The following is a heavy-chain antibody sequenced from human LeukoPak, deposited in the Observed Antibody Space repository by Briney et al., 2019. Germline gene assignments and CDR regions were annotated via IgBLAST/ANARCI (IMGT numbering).Heavy chain of an antibody. CDR2: IYYSGST. Sequence: PSETLSLTCTVSGGSISSGGYYWNWIRQHPGKGLEWIGYIYYSGSTSYNPSLKSRVTISVDTSKKQFSLKLSSVTAADTAVYYCARGVTTVTTLVVLNYYYYGMDVWGQGTTVTVSS. CDR1: GGSISSGGYY. CDR3: ARGVTTVTTLVVLNYYYYGMDV. J-gene: IGHJ6*02. V-gene: IGHV4-31*03. D-gene: IGHD4-17*01.